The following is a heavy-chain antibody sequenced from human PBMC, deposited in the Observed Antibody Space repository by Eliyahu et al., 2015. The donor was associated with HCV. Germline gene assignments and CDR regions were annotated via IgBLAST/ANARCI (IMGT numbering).Heavy chain of an antibody. CDR2: IDGYGSET. Sequence: KGLVWVSRIDGYGSETNYADSVKGRFTISRDNAKNTLFLEMNSLRPEDTGVYYCAKREYSGYDYADWGQGTLVTVSS. CDR3: AKREYSGYDYAD. V-gene: IGHV3-74*01. J-gene: IGHJ4*02. D-gene: IGHD5-12*01.